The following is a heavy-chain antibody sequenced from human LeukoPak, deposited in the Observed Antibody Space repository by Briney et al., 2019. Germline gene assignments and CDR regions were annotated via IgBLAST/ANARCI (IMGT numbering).Heavy chain of an antibody. CDR3: ARSPHILTGENFDF. D-gene: IGHD3-9*01. CDR1: GGSISSYY. V-gene: IGHV4-59*01. J-gene: IGHJ4*02. Sequence: KPSETLSLTCTVSGGSISSYYWNWIRQPPGKSLEWIGYIYYSGSTNYNPSLKSRVTISVDTSKNQFSLKLSSVTAADTAVYYCARSPHILTGENFDFWGQGTLVTVSS. CDR2: IYYSGST.